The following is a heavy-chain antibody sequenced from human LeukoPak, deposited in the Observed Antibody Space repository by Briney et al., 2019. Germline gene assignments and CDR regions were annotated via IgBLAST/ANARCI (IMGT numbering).Heavy chain of an antibody. D-gene: IGHD6-6*01. J-gene: IGHJ4*02. CDR2: IWYDGSNK. V-gene: IGHV3-33*01. Sequence: GGSLRLSCAASGFTFSSYGMHWVRQAPGKGLEWVAVIWYDGSNKYYADSVKGRFTISRDNSKNTLYLQMNSLRAEDTAVYYCARDHGRYSSSSYYWGQGTLVTVSS. CDR1: GFTFSSYG. CDR3: ARDHGRYSSSSYY.